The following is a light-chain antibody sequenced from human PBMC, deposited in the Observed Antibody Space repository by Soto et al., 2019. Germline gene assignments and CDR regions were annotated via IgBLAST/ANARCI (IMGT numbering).Light chain of an antibody. CDR1: QSISSW. CDR2: KAS. J-gene: IGKJ2*01. CDR3: QQYNSYPYT. V-gene: IGKV1-5*03. Sequence: DIQMTQSPSTLSASVGDRVTITCRASQSISSWLAWYQQKPGKAPKLLIYKASSLESGVPSRFSGSGSGTEFTLTISGLKPDDFATYYCQQYNSYPYTFGQGTKLEIK.